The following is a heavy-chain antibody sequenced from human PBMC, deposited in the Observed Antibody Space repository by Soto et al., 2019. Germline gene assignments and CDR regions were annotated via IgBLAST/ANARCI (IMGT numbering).Heavy chain of an antibody. CDR1: GFTFSNYA. CDR2: ISGSGGRS. D-gene: IGHD3-16*01. CDR3: AKAYFVWSSEQPYYFDY. J-gene: IGHJ4*02. V-gene: IGHV3-23*01. Sequence: EVQLLDSGGGLVQPGGSLRLSCAASGFTFSNYAMTWVRQRPGKGLEWVSGISGSGGRSYYADSVKGRFTITRDNSKSTLYLQMNSLRAEDTAVYYCAKAYFVWSSEQPYYFDYWGQGTLVTVSS.